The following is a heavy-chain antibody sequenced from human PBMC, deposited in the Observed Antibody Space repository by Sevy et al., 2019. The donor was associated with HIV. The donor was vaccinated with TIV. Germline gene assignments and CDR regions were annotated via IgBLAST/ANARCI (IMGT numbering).Heavy chain of an antibody. CDR2: ISGSGGST. CDR1: GFTFSSYA. CDR3: AKDLSYYDSSGYYTFDY. V-gene: IGHV3-23*01. D-gene: IGHD3-22*01. J-gene: IGHJ4*02. Sequence: GGSLRLSCAASGFTFSSYAMSWVRHAPGKGLEWVSAISGSGGSTYYADSVKGRFTISRDNSKNTLYLQMNSLRAEDTAVYYCAKDLSYYDSSGYYTFDYWGQGTLVTVSS.